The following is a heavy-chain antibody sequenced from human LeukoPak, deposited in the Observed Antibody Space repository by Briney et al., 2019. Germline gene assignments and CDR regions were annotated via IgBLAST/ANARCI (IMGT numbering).Heavy chain of an antibody. CDR2: IWYDGSNK. D-gene: IGHD2-21*01. CDR1: GFTFSSYG. J-gene: IGHJ4*02. V-gene: IGHV3-33*01. CDR3: ASDRRGDRDY. Sequence: GGSLRLSCAASGFTFSSYGMHWVRQAPGKGLEWVAVIWYDGSNKYYADSVKGRFAISRDNSKYTLYLQMNSLRAEDTAVYYCASDRRGDRDYWGQGTLVTVSS.